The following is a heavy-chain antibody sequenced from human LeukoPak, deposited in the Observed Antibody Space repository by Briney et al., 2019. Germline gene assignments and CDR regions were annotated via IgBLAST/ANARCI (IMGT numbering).Heavy chain of an antibody. D-gene: IGHD2/OR15-2a*01. CDR1: GGSMSSYY. V-gene: IGHV4-59*01. CDR3: ARAKLSNWFDP. Sequence: SETLSLTCTVSGGSMSSYYWSWIRQPPGKGLEWIGHIYYSGSTNYNPSLKSRVTISVDTSKNQFSLKLGSVTAADTAVYYCARAKLSNWFDPWGQGTLVTVSS. CDR2: IYYSGST. J-gene: IGHJ5*02.